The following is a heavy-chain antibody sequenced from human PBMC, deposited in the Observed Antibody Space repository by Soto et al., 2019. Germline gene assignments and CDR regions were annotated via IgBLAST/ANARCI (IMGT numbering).Heavy chain of an antibody. CDR1: GGTFSSYT. V-gene: IGHV1-69*02. Sequence: QVQLVQSGAEVKKPGSSVKVSCKASGGTFSSYTISWVRQAPGQGLEWTGRIIPILGIANYAQKFQGRVTITADKSTSTAYMELSSLRSEDTAVYYCARLKWELRYYYGMDVWGQGTTVTVSS. CDR3: ARLKWELRYYYGMDV. J-gene: IGHJ6*02. CDR2: IIPILGIA. D-gene: IGHD1-26*01.